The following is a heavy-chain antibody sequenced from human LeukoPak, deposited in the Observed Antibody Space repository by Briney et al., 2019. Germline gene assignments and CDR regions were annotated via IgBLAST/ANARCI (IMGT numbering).Heavy chain of an antibody. D-gene: IGHD6-13*01. CDR3: ARLLGSRKGWYFDY. CDR2: IYTSGST. Sequence: SETLSLTCTVSGGSTSSYYWSWIRQPPGKGLEWIGYIYTSGSTNYNPSLKSRVTISVDTSKNQFSLKLSSVTAADTAVYYCARLLGSRKGWYFDYWGQGTLVTVSS. CDR1: GGSTSSYY. V-gene: IGHV4-4*09. J-gene: IGHJ4*02.